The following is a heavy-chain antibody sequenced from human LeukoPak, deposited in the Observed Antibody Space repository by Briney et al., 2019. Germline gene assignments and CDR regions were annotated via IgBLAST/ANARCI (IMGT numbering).Heavy chain of an antibody. D-gene: IGHD6-25*01. CDR1: GGSVSNGSYY. J-gene: IGHJ2*01. CDR2: MHYSGSS. CDR3: ARDSLLRGSGWDYWYFDL. V-gene: IGHV4-61*01. Sequence: SETLSLTCAVSGGSVSNGSYYWSWIRQPQGKGLEWIGNMHYSGSSNYNPSLKSRVTISVDSSMNQFSLLLTSATAADTAVYYCARDSLLRGSGWDYWYFDLWGRGTLVTVSS.